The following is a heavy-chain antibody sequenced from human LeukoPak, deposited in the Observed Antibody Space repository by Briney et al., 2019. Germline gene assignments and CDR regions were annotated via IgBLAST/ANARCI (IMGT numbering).Heavy chain of an antibody. CDR2: INWNSDII. Sequence: GRSLRLSCAASGFTFDDYAMHWVRQAPGKGLKWVSGINWNSDIIGYADSVKGRFTISRDSAKNSLYLQMNSLRPEDTAFYYCAKDIRSIVVPPDAMDVWGQGTTVTVSS. V-gene: IGHV3-9*01. CDR3: AKDIRSIVVPPDAMDV. D-gene: IGHD2-2*01. CDR1: GFTFDDYA. J-gene: IGHJ6*02.